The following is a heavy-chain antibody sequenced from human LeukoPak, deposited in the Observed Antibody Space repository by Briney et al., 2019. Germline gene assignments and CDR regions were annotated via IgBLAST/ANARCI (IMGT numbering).Heavy chain of an antibody. CDR3: ARGTDQLVRPAYFDY. D-gene: IGHD6-6*01. V-gene: IGHV4-4*07. CDR1: GGSISSYY. Sequence: SETLSLTCTVSGGSISSYYWIWIRQLAGKGREWIGRIYTSGSTNYNPSLKSRVTISVDTSKNQFSLKLSSVTAADTAVYYCARGTDQLVRPAYFDYWGQGTLVTVSS. J-gene: IGHJ4*02. CDR2: IYTSGST.